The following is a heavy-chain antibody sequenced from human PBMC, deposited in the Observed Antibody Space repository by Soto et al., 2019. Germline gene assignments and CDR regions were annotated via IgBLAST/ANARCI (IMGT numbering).Heavy chain of an antibody. V-gene: IGHV4-61*01. CDR2: IYYSGST. CDR1: GGSVSSGSYY. Sequence: SETLSLTCTVSGGSVSSGSYYWAWIRQPPGKGLEWIGYIYYSGSTHYNPSLKSRVAISVDTSKNQFSLKLSSVTAADTAVYYCARDYVTGDRFDYWGQGSLVTVSS. CDR3: ARDYVTGDRFDY. D-gene: IGHD7-27*01. J-gene: IGHJ4*02.